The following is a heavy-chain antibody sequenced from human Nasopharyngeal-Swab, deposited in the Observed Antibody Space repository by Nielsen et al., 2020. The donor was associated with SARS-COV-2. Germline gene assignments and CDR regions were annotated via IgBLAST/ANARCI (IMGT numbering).Heavy chain of an antibody. CDR2: ISSNGGST. D-gene: IGHD2-15*01. CDR1: GFTFSSYA. Sequence: ESLKISCAASGFTFSSYAMHWVRQAPGKGLEYVSAISSNGGSTYYADSVKGRFTISRDNSKNTLYLQMGSLRAEDMAVYYCARGGYCSGGSCYSLQYFDYWGQGTLVTVSS. J-gene: IGHJ4*02. V-gene: IGHV3-64*02. CDR3: ARGGYCSGGSCYSLQYFDY.